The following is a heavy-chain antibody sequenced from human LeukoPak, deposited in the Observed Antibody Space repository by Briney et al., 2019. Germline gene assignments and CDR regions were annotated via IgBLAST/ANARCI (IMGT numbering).Heavy chain of an antibody. CDR1: GGSISSYY. CDR3: GAMVPHDAFDI. CDR2: IYYSGST. D-gene: IGHD3-10*01. Sequence: SETLSLTCTVSGGSISSYYWSWIRQPPGKGLEWIGYIYYSGSTNYNPSLKSRVTISVDTSKNQFSLKLSSVTAADTAVYYCGAMVPHDAFDIWGQGTMVTVSS. J-gene: IGHJ3*02. V-gene: IGHV4-59*01.